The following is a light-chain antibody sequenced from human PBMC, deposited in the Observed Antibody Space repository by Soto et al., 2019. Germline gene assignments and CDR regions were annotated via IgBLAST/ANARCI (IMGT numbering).Light chain of an antibody. V-gene: IGKV1-27*01. Sequence: DIQMTQSPSSLSASVGDRVTITGRASQGISNYLAWYQQKPGKVPKLLIYAASTLQSGVPSRFSGSGSGTDFTLTISSLQPEDVATYYCQKYNSAARTFGQGTKLEIK. J-gene: IGKJ2*01. CDR2: AAS. CDR1: QGISNY. CDR3: QKYNSAART.